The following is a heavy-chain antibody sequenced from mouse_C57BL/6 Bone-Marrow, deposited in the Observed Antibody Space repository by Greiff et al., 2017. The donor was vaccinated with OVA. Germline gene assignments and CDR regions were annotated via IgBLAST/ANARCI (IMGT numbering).Heavy chain of an antibody. CDR1: GFTFSSYA. V-gene: IGHV5-4*03. CDR2: ISAGGSYT. J-gene: IGHJ2*01. CDR3: ARAIRKYVDY. Sequence: EVKLVESGGGLVKPGGSLKLSCAASGFTFSSYAMSWVRQTPEKRLEWVATISAGGSYTYYPDNVKGRFTISRDNAKNNLYLQMSHLKSEDTAMYYCARAIRKYVDYWGQGTTLTVSS.